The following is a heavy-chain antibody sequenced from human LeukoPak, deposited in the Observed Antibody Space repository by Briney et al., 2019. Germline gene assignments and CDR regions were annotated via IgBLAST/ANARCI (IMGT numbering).Heavy chain of an antibody. D-gene: IGHD3-22*01. J-gene: IGHJ3*02. CDR2: INTDGSST. CDR3: ARDRVGDYDSSGYDAFDI. Sequence: GGSLRLSCAASGFTFSSYSLNWVRQAPGKGLVWVSRINTDGSSTSYADSVKGRFTISRDNAKNTLYLQMNSLRAEDTAVYYCARDRVGDYDSSGYDAFDIWGQGTMVTVSS. V-gene: IGHV3-74*01. CDR1: GFTFSSYS.